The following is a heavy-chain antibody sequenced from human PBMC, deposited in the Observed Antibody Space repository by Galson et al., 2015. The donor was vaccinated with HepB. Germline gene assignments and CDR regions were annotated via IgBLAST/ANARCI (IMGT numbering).Heavy chain of an antibody. CDR3: AAASSTAAPY. V-gene: IGHV3-9*01. CDR1: GFTFDDYA. J-gene: IGHJ4*02. Sequence: SLRLSCAASGFTFDDYAMHWVRQAPGKDLDWVSGITWNGDSIGYADSVKGRFTISRDNAKNSLYLQMNSLRPEDTALYYCAAASSTAAPYWGQGTLVTVSS. CDR2: ITWNGDSI. D-gene: IGHD2-2*01.